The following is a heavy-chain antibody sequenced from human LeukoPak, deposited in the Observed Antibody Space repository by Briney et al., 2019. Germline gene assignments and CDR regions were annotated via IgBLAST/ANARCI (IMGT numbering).Heavy chain of an antibody. Sequence: GESLKISCKGSGYSFTSYWNGWVRQMPGKGLEWIGIIYPGYSDTRYSPSFQGQVTISADKSISPAYLKWSSLKASDTAIYYCARRDYDSSKGVFDIWGQGTMVTVYS. CDR3: ARRDYDSSKGVFDI. D-gene: IGHD3-22*01. J-gene: IGHJ3*02. CDR1: GYSFTSYW. V-gene: IGHV5-51*01. CDR2: IYPGYSDT.